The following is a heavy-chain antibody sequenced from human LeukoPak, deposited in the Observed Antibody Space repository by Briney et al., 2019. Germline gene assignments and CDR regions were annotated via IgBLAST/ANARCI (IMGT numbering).Heavy chain of an antibody. D-gene: IGHD2-2*02. Sequence: SETLSLTCTVSGGSISSYYWNWIRQPAGKGLEWIGDIYSSGSSNYNPAPQSRVTISIDTYKNQVSLKLSSVTAADTAVYYCARGLNVGFCSSTSCYIWFDPGGQGTLVTVS. CDR2: IYSSGSS. CDR3: ARGLNVGFCSSTSCYIWFDP. CDR1: GGSISSYY. V-gene: IGHV4-4*07. J-gene: IGHJ5*02.